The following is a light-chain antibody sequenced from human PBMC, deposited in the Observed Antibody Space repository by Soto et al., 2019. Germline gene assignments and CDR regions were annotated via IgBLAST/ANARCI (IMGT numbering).Light chain of an antibody. J-gene: IGKJ2*01. Sequence: DIQMTQSPSSLSASVGDRVTITCRASQSISDYLNWYQQKPGRAPKLLIFAESSLQSGVPSRFSGSGSETDFTLTISSLQPEDFATYYCQQSYSTPMYTFGQGTKLEI. CDR1: QSISDY. CDR2: AES. V-gene: IGKV1-39*01. CDR3: QQSYSTPMYT.